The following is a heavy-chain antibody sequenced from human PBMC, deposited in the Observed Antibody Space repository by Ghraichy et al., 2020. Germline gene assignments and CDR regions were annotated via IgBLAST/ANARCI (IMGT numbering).Heavy chain of an antibody. CDR3: AKDLVSILTGYTVIHYYYGMDV. CDR2: ISGSGGST. J-gene: IGHJ6*02. V-gene: IGHV3-23*01. D-gene: IGHD3-9*01. CDR1: GFTFSSYA. Sequence: GGSLRLSCAASGFTFSSYAMSWVRQAPGKGLEWVSAISGSGGSTYYADSVKGRFTISRDNSKNTLYLQMNSLRAEDTAVYYCAKDLVSILTGYTVIHYYYGMDVWGQGTTVTVSS.